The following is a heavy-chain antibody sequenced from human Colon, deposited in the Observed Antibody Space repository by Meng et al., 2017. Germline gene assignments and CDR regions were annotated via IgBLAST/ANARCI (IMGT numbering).Heavy chain of an antibody. CDR2: INEDGSEK. CDR1: GFTFSDCW. J-gene: IGHJ4*02. D-gene: IGHD3-10*01. Sequence: GGPLRLSCAASGFTFSDCWMTWVRQAPGKGLEWVATINEDGSEKYYVDSVKGRFTISRDNAKNSVYLQMNSLRAEDTAVYYCAGDPGVYWGQGALVTVSS. V-gene: IGHV3-7*01. CDR3: AGDPGVY.